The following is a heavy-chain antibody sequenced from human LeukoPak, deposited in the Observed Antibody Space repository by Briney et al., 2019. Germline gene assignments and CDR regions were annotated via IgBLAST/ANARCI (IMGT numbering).Heavy chain of an antibody. CDR1: GFTFSSYS. D-gene: IGHD4-17*01. CDR3: ARIGDYWSGVDY. Sequence: GGSLRLSCAASGFTFSSYSMNWVRQAPGKGPEWVSSISSSSSYIYYADSVKGRFTISRDNAKNSLYLQMNSLRAEDTAVYYCARIGDYWSGVDYWGQGTLVTVSS. CDR2: ISSSSSYI. V-gene: IGHV3-21*01. J-gene: IGHJ4*02.